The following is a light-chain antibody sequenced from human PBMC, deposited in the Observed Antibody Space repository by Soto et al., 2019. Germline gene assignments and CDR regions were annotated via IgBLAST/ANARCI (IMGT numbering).Light chain of an antibody. V-gene: IGLV2-8*01. J-gene: IGLJ2*01. CDR1: SNDLGGFNY. CDR3: SSYGGYDNLI. Sequence: QSVLTQPPSASGSPGQSVTISCSGTSNDLGGFNYVSWYQQHPGKAPKLIIYEVTERPSGVPDRFSGSKSGNTASLTVSGLQAEDEADYYCSSYGGYDNLIFGGGTNLTVL. CDR2: EVT.